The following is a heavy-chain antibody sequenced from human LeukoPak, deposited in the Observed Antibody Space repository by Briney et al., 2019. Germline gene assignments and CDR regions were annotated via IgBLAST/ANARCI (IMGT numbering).Heavy chain of an antibody. Sequence: PGGSLRLSYAASGFTFSGYAMNWVGQAPGKELEWVAVISYGGNNQYYADSVKGRFTISRDNSKNTLYLQMNSLRAEDTAVYYCARDRLTLEMATQGNYFDYWGQGTPVTVSS. CDR2: ISYGGNNQ. V-gene: IGHV3-30-3*01. CDR1: GFTFSGYA. D-gene: IGHD5-24*01. J-gene: IGHJ4*02. CDR3: ARDRLTLEMATQGNYFDY.